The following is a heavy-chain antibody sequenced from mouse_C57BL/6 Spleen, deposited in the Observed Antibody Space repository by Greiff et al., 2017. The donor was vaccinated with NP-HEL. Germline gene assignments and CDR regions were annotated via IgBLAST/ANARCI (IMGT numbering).Heavy chain of an antibody. CDR1: GYTFTSYW. D-gene: IGHD1-1*01. V-gene: IGHV1-50*01. J-gene: IGHJ3*01. Sequence: QVQLQQPGAELVKPGASVKLSCKASGYTFTSYWMQWVKQRPGQGLEWIGEIDPSDSYTNYNQKFKGKATLTVDTSSSTAYMQLSSLTSEDSAVYYCARGGYYGREFAYWGQGTLVTVSA. CDR3: ARGGYYGREFAY. CDR2: IDPSDSYT.